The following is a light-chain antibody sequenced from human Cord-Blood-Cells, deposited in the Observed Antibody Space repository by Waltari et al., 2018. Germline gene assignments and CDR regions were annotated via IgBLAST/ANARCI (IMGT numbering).Light chain of an antibody. Sequence: QSVLTQPPSVSGAPGQRVTISCTGSSSNIGAGYDVHWYQQLPGTAPKLPIYGTSNRPAGVPDRFSGSKSGTSASLAITGLQAEDEADYYCQSYDSSLSGYVFGGGTKLTVL. CDR2: GTS. J-gene: IGLJ3*02. CDR1: SSNIGAGYD. CDR3: QSYDSSLSGYV. V-gene: IGLV1-40*01.